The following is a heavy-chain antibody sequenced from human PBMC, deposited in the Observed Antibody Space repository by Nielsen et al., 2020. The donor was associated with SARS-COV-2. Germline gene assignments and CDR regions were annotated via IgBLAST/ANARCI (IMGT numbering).Heavy chain of an antibody. CDR1: GDSISGSRHY. Sequence: SETLSLTCTVSGDSISGSRHYWVWIRQPPGKGLEWIGTVYYSGSSYYSPSLKSRVTISVDTSKNQFSLKLSSVTAADTAVYYCASNPAYGSGRPRTKNLFDYWGQGTLVTVSS. CDR3: ASNPAYGSGRPRTKNLFDY. CDR2: VYYSGSS. J-gene: IGHJ4*02. V-gene: IGHV4-39*07. D-gene: IGHD3-10*01.